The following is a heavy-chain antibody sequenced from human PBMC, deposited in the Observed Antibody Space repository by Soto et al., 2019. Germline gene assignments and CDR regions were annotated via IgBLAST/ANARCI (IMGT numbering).Heavy chain of an antibody. CDR2: IIPIFGTA. V-gene: IGHV1-69*13. D-gene: IGHD5-12*01. CDR1: GGTFSSYA. Sequence: SVKVSCKASGGTFSSYAISWVRQAPGQGLEWMGGIIPIFGTANYAQKFQGRVTITADESTSTAYMELSSLRSEDTAVYYCAREGRDGYNYGDYYYGMDVWGQGTTVTVSS. CDR3: AREGRDGYNYGDYYYGMDV. J-gene: IGHJ6*02.